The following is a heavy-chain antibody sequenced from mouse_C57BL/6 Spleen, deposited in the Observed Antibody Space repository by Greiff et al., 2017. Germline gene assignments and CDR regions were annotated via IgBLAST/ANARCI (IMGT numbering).Heavy chain of an antibody. J-gene: IGHJ4*01. V-gene: IGHV5-4*01. CDR2: ISDGGSYT. Sequence: EVKVVESGGGLVKPGGSLKLSCAASGFTFSSYAMSWVRQTPEKRLEWVATISDGGSYTYYPDNVKGRFTISRDNAKNNLYLQMSHLKSEDTAMYYCAREGGNFPMDYWGQGTSVTVSS. D-gene: IGHD2-1*01. CDR1: GFTFSSYA. CDR3: AREGGNFPMDY.